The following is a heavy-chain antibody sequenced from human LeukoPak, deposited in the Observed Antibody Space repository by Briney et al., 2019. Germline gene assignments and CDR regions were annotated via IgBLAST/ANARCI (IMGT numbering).Heavy chain of an antibody. V-gene: IGHV3-21*01. CDR2: ISSSSTYI. J-gene: IGHJ4*02. D-gene: IGHD3-10*01. CDR1: GFTFSSYS. Sequence: GGSLRLSCAASGFTFSSYSMNWVRQAPGKGLEWVSPISSSSTYIYYADSVKGRFTISRDNAKNSLYLQMNSLRAEDTAVYYCARDSLTYYYDSGSHYYFDYWGQGTLVTVSS. CDR3: ARDSLTYYYDSGSHYYFDY.